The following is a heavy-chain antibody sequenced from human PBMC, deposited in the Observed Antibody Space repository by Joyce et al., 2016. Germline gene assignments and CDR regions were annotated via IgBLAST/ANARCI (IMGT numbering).Heavy chain of an antibody. CDR1: GGTFSTQT. J-gene: IGHJ4*02. CDR2: ILPIFATV. D-gene: IGHD3-16*01. CDR3: VTETRQGGFDF. V-gene: IGHV1-69*01. Sequence: QVQLVQSGAEVKKPGSSVKVSCKASGGTFSTQTISWVRQAPGQGLEWVGGILPIFATVKYAKKFEDRVTITADESTTTAYMELNSLTSEDTAVFYCVTETRQGGFDFWGQGTLVTASS.